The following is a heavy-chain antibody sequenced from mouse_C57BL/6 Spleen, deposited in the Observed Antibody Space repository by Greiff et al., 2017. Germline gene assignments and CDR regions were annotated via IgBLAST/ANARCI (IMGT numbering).Heavy chain of an antibody. Sequence: AQLQQSGAELARPGASVKLSCKASGYTFTSYGISWVKQRTGQGLEWIGEIYPRSGNTYYNEKFKGKATLTADKSSSTAYMELRSLTSEDSAVYFCARPAYWGQGTLVTVSA. CDR1: GYTFTSYG. V-gene: IGHV1-81*01. CDR3: ARPAY. J-gene: IGHJ3*01. CDR2: IYPRSGNT.